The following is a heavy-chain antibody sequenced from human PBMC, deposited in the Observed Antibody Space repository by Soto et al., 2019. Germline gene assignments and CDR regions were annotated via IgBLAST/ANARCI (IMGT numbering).Heavy chain of an antibody. CDR3: ARGIDFWSGYPSNYFDY. D-gene: IGHD3-3*01. CDR2: IYSSGST. Sequence: SETLSLSCTVSEGSSRSGGYYWSWIRQHPDKGLEWIGYIYSSGSTYYNPSLKSRVTISVDTSKNQFSLKLSSVTAADTAVYYCARGIDFWSGYPSNYFDYWGQGTLVTVSS. J-gene: IGHJ4*02. V-gene: IGHV4-31*03. CDR1: EGSSRSGGYY.